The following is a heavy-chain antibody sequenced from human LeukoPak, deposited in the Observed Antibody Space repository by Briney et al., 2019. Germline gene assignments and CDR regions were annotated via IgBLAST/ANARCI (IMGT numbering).Heavy chain of an antibody. Sequence: GGSLRLSCEVSGFTFSRYAMSWVRQAPGKGLEWVSAISGSGGSTYYADSVRGRFTISRDNSKNTLYLQMNNLRTDDTATFYCAKNPLHGGTWDNWGQGTLVTVSS. CDR1: GFTFSRYA. CDR2: ISGSGGST. V-gene: IGHV3-23*01. J-gene: IGHJ4*02. CDR3: AKNPLHGGTWDN. D-gene: IGHD1-7*01.